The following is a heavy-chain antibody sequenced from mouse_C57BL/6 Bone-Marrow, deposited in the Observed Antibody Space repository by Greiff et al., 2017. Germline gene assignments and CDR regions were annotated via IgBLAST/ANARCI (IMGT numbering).Heavy chain of an antibody. CDR2: ISSGSSTI. D-gene: IGHD2-4*01. V-gene: IGHV5-17*01. CDR3: ARRRGLRRAMDY. CDR1: GFTFSDYG. J-gene: IGHJ4*01. Sequence: EVKLQESGGGLVKPGGSLKLSCAASGFTFSDYGMHWVRQAPEKGLEWVAYISSGSSTIYYADPVKGRFTISRDNAKNTLFLQMTSLRSEDTAMYYCARRRGLRRAMDYWGQGTSVTVSS.